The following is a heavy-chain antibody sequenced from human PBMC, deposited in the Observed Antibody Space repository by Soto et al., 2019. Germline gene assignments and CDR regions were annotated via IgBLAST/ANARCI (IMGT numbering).Heavy chain of an antibody. CDR3: ATGINVPVNMTPPPHYYDSSGYYYAFDI. CDR2: FDPEDGET. J-gene: IGHJ3*02. V-gene: IGHV1-24*01. D-gene: IGHD3-22*01. Sequence: ASVKVSCKVSGYTLTELSMHWVRQAPGKGLEWMGGFDPEDGETIYAQKFQGRVTMTEDTSTDTAYMELSSLRSEDTAVYYCATGINVPVNMTPPPHYYDSSGYYYAFDIWGQGTMVTVSS. CDR1: GYTLTELS.